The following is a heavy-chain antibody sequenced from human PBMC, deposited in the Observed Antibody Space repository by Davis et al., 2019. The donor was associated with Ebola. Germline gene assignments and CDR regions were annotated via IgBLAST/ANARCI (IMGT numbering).Heavy chain of an antibody. J-gene: IGHJ4*02. CDR2: IKQDGIQK. D-gene: IGHD6-19*01. Sequence: GGSLRLSCAASGFTFSDYYMSWIRQAPGKGLEWVANIKQDGIQKYYVDSVKGRFIISRDNAKNILYLQMNSLRDDDTAVYYCARIVSGYWGQGTRVTVSS. V-gene: IGHV3-7*03. CDR3: ARIVSGY. CDR1: GFTFSDYY.